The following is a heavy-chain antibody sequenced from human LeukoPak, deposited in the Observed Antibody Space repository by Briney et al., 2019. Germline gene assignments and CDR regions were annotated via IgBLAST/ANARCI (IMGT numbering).Heavy chain of an antibody. J-gene: IGHJ4*02. Sequence: ASVRVSCKASGYTFTSYAMHWVRQAPGQRGGWMGWINAGKGNTKYSQKFQGRVTITRDTSASTAYMELSSLRSEDTAVYYCASSPRGYDILTGETEIWGQGTLVTVSS. CDR2: INAGKGNT. D-gene: IGHD3-9*01. CDR3: ASSPRGYDILTGETEI. V-gene: IGHV1-3*01. CDR1: GYTFTSYA.